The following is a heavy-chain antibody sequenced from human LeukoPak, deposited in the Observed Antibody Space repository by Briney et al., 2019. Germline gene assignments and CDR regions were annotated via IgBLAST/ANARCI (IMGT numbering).Heavy chain of an antibody. J-gene: IGHJ4*02. CDR1: GGSISSYY. CDR3: ASHNWNYAAPFDY. Sequence: PSETLSLTCTVSGGSISSYYWSWIQQPPGKGLEWIGYIYYSGSTNYNPSLKSRVTISVDTSKNQFSLKLSSVTAADTAVYYCASHNWNYAAPFDYWGQGTLVTVSS. V-gene: IGHV4-59*01. CDR2: IYYSGST. D-gene: IGHD1-7*01.